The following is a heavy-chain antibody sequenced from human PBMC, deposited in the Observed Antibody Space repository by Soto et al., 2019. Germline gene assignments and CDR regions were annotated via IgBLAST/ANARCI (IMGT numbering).Heavy chain of an antibody. J-gene: IGHJ4*02. D-gene: IGHD5-12*01. Sequence: QVQLQESGPGLVRPSETLSLTCTVSGGSISGYYWSWVRQPPGKGLEWIGYIYYTGITDYNRSLQSGVLVSADMYKSHCSVRLNCVNDADTVVYYCGRWMEGLDYWGQGTLVTVSS. CDR1: GGSISGYY. V-gene: IGHV4-59*01. CDR2: IYYTGIT. CDR3: GRWMEGLDY.